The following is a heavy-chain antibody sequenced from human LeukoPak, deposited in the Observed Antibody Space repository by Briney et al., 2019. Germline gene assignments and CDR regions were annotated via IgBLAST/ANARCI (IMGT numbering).Heavy chain of an antibody. CDR2: ISDSGSNK. Sequence: GGSLRLSCAASGFTFSTYAMNWVRQAPGKGLEWVSLISDSGSNKHYAASVKGRFTISRDNSKNTLSLQMNSLRTEDTAVYYCARAGGGGASFDYWGQGTLVTVSS. CDR1: GFTFSTYA. V-gene: IGHV3-23*01. D-gene: IGHD1-26*01. J-gene: IGHJ4*02. CDR3: ARAGGGGASFDY.